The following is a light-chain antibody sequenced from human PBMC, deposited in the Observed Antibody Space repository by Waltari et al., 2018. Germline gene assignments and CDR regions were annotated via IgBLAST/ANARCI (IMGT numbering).Light chain of an antibody. CDR1: QSVDNF. V-gene: IGKV3-11*01. CDR3: HQGTTWPRT. Sequence: EIVLTQSPVTLSLSPGQRATLSCRASQSVDNFLAWYHQKAGQAPRLLIYDPTKRAPGIPARFSGGGSRTDFTLTISSLEPEDVGLYYCHQGTTWPRTFGQGTKLEI. CDR2: DPT. J-gene: IGKJ2*01.